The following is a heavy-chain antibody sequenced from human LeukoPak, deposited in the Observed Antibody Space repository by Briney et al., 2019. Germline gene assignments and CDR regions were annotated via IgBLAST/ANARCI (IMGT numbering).Heavy chain of an antibody. Sequence: GRSLRLSCAASGFTISSYAMHWVRQAAGKGLERVAVVSYDGSNNNYEDSVKGRCTISRDNSKTKLYLQMNSLRAEDTAVYYCARGSWRLVRGAESFESWGQGTLVTVSS. V-gene: IGHV3-30-3*01. CDR3: ARGSWRLVRGAESFES. CDR1: GFTISSYA. CDR2: VSYDGSNN. J-gene: IGHJ4*02. D-gene: IGHD3-10*01.